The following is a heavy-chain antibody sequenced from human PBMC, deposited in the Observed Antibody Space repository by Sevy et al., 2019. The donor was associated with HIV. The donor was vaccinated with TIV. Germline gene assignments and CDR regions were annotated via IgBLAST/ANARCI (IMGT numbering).Heavy chain of an antibody. CDR3: VSEVGPFSGFDY. J-gene: IGHJ4*02. Sequence: QLGGPLRLSCAASGFTFSTYGMHWVRQAPTKGLEWVAVIWYDGNNKYYADSVKGRFTFSRDNSKNMLYLQMNSLRVEDTAVYYSVSEVGPFSGFDYWGQGTLVTVSS. V-gene: IGHV3-33*01. D-gene: IGHD3-10*01. CDR1: GFTFSTYG. CDR2: IWYDGNNK.